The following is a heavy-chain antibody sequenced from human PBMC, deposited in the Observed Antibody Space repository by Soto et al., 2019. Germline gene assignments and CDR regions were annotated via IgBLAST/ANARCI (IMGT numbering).Heavy chain of an antibody. D-gene: IGHD6-6*01. CDR3: AREGSSSYFDY. CDR1: GGSISSNY. J-gene: IGHJ4*02. Sequence: SLTCSVSGGSISSNYWSWIRQPPGKGLEWIGYIYHSGSTNYNPSLKSRVTISVDTSKNQFSLKLSSVTAADPAVYYCAREGSSSYFDYWGQGTLVTVSS. CDR2: IYHSGST. V-gene: IGHV4-59*01.